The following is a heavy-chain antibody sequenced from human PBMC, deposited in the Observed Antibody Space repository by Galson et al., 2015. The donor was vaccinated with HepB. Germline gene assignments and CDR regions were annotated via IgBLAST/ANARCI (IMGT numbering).Heavy chain of an antibody. Sequence: SLRLSCAASGFTFSSYSMNWVRQAPGKGLEWVSSISSSSSYIYYADSVKGRFTISRDNAKNSLYLQMNSLRAEDTAVYYCARGSEGSSGWYPWAFDIWGQGTTVTVSS. V-gene: IGHV3-21*01. D-gene: IGHD6-19*01. CDR3: ARGSEGSSGWYPWAFDI. CDR2: ISSSSSYI. CDR1: GFTFSSYS. J-gene: IGHJ3*02.